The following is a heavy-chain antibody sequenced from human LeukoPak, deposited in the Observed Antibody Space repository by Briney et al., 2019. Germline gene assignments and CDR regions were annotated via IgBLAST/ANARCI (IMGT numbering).Heavy chain of an antibody. V-gene: IGHV3-23*01. Sequence: GWSLTLSCAASGFIFHNHAMTWVRQAPGKGREWVSSISSSAFTTHYADPLNDRLTISRDNSNNKLYLHTNSQPADDTAVCLCAKVRRYYFDSRGLIDGLDVWGPGTTVTVSS. CDR1: GFIFHNHA. CDR2: ISSSAFTT. D-gene: IGHD3-22*01. J-gene: IGHJ6*02. CDR3: AKVRRYYFDSRGLIDGLDV.